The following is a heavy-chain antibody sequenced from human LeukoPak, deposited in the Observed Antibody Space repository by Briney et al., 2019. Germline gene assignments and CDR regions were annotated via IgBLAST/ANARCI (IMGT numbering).Heavy chain of an antibody. D-gene: IGHD1-26*01. Sequence: KPGRSLRLSCAASGFTFSSYAMHGVRQAPRKGLEWVAVISYDGSNKYYADSVKGRFTISRDNAKNSLYLQMNSLRAEDRAVYYCASFLPGATNKDYWGQGTLVTVSS. CDR3: ASFLPGATNKDY. CDR2: ISYDGSNK. J-gene: IGHJ4*02. CDR1: GFTFSSYA. V-gene: IGHV3-30*04.